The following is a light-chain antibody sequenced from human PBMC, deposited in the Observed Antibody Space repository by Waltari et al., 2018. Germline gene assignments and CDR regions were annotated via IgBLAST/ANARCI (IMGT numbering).Light chain of an antibody. CDR2: EVG. CDR1: SSDVGGYNY. V-gene: IGLV2-8*01. J-gene: IGLJ1*01. Sequence: QSALTQPPSASGSPGQSVTISCTGTSSDVGGYNYVSWYQQHPGKAPKLMIYEVGKRPPGVPGRFSGSKSGNPASLTVAGLQAEDEADYYCSSYAGSNNWGVFGTGTKVTGL. CDR3: SSYAGSNNWGV.